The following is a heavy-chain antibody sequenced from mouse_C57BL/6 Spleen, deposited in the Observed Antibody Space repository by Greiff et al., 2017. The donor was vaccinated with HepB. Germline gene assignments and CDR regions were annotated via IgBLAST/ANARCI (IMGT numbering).Heavy chain of an antibody. D-gene: IGHD2-3*01. CDR2: IDPNSGGT. Sequence: QVHVKQPGAELVKPGASVKLSCKASGYTFTSYWMHWVKQRPGRGLEGIGRIDPNSGGTKYNEKFKSKATLTVDKPASTAYMQLSSLTSEDSAVYYCARNDYWYFDVWGTGTTVTVSS. V-gene: IGHV1-72*01. CDR1: GYTFTSYW. CDR3: ARNDYWYFDV. J-gene: IGHJ1*03.